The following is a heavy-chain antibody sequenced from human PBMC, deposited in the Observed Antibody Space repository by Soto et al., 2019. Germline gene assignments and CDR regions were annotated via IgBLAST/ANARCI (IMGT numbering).Heavy chain of an antibody. D-gene: IGHD2-2*01. CDR1: GYTFTSYG. CDR3: ARGEGYCSSTSCYYYYYYGMDV. V-gene: IGHV1-18*04. J-gene: IGHJ6*02. CDR2: ISAYNGNT. Sequence: VQLVQSGAEVKKPGASVKVSCKASGYTFTSYGISWVRQAPGQGLEWMGWISAYNGNTNYAQKLQGRVTMTTDTSTSTAYMELRSLRSDDTAVYYCARGEGYCSSTSCYYYYYYGMDVWGQGTTVTVSS.